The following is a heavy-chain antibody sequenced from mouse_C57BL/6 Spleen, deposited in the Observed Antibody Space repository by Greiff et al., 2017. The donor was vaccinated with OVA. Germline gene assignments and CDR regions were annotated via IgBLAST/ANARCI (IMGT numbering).Heavy chain of an antibody. CDR1: GYTFTSYW. J-gene: IGHJ4*01. V-gene: IGHV1-7*01. CDR3: ARLITTVVATRDYYAMDY. CDR2: INPSSGYT. D-gene: IGHD1-1*01. Sequence: VKLMESGAELAKPGASVKLSCKASGYTFTSYWMHWVKQRPGQGLEWIGYINPSSGYTKYNQKFKDKATLTADKSSSTAYMQLSSLTYEDSAVYYCARLITTVVATRDYYAMDYWGQGTSVTVSS.